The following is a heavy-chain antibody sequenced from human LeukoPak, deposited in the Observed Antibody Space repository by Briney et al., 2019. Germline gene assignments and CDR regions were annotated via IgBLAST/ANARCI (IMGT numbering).Heavy chain of an antibody. J-gene: IGHJ6*02. CDR3: ARGLVGYYAMDA. Sequence: PGGSLRLSCAASGFTFISYSMNGVRQAPGKGLDGVSSISNSSSYINYADSVEGRFTISRDNAKNSLYLQMNSLRVEDTAVYYCARGLVGYYAMDAWGQGTTVTVSS. CDR2: ISNSSSYI. D-gene: IGHD3-10*01. CDR1: GFTFISYS. V-gene: IGHV3-21*01.